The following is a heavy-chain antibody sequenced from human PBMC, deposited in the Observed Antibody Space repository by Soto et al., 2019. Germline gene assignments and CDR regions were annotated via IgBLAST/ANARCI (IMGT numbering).Heavy chain of an antibody. D-gene: IGHD3-3*01. Sequence: SVKVCCKASGGPFISYAIIWVRQSPGQGLEWMGGIIPIFGTANYAQKFQGRVTITADESTSTAYMELSSLRSEDTAVYYCAIGGSLIYYYYYGMDVWGQGTTVTVSS. V-gene: IGHV1-69*01. CDR2: IIPIFGTA. J-gene: IGHJ6*02. CDR1: GGPFISYA. CDR3: AIGGSLIYYYYYGMDV.